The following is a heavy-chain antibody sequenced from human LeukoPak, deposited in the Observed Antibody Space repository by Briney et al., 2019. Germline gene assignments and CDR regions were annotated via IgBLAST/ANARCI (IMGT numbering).Heavy chain of an antibody. D-gene: IGHD3-10*01. Sequence: PGGSLRLSCAASGFTFSSYAMHWVRQAPGKGLEWVAVISYDGSNKYYADSVKGRFTISRDNSKNTLYLQMNSLRAEDTAVYHCATLGHGSGSFPLRYGMDVWGQGTTVTVSS. J-gene: IGHJ6*02. CDR1: GFTFSSYA. V-gene: IGHV3-30-3*01. CDR2: ISYDGSNK. CDR3: ATLGHGSGSFPLRYGMDV.